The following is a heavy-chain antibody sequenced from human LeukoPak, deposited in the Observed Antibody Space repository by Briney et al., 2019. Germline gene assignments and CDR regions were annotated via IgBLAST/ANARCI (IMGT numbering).Heavy chain of an antibody. CDR3: ARTTRVVYDAFDI. CDR1: GYTFTSYG. D-gene: IGHD1-1*01. Sequence: ASVKVSCKASGYTFTSYGISWERQAPGQGLEWMGWISAYNGDTNYAQKLQGRVTMTTDTSTSTAYMELRSLRSDDTAVYYCARTTRVVYDAFDIWGQGTMVTVSS. CDR2: ISAYNGDT. V-gene: IGHV1-18*01. J-gene: IGHJ3*02.